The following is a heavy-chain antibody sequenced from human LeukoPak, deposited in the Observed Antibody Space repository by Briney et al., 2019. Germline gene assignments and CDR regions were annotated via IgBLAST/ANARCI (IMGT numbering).Heavy chain of an antibody. J-gene: IGHJ3*02. D-gene: IGHD3-22*01. CDR2: ISGSGGST. V-gene: IGHV3-23*01. CDR1: GFTFSSYA. Sequence: GGSLRLSCAASGFTFSSYAMSWVRQAPGKGLEWVSAISGSGGSTYYADSVKGRFTISRDNSKNTLYLQMNSLRAEDTAVYYCAKSTSPYYYYDSSAVAFDIWGQGTMVIVSS. CDR3: AKSTSPYYYYDSSAVAFDI.